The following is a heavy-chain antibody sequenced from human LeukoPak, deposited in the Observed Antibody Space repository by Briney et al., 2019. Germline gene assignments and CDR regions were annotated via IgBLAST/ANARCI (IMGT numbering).Heavy chain of an antibody. CDR2: ISGSGRTI. D-gene: IGHD2-21*01. Sequence: PWGSLRLSCAASGFTFSSYEMNWVRQAPGKGLEWVSYISGSGRTIDYADSVKGRFTISRDNTKNSVYLQMNSLRAEDTAIYFCVRDAVMSPEVLLTAWDYFDCWGQGTLATVSS. CDR1: GFTFSSYE. J-gene: IGHJ4*02. V-gene: IGHV3-48*03. CDR3: VRDAVMSPEVLLTAWDYFDC.